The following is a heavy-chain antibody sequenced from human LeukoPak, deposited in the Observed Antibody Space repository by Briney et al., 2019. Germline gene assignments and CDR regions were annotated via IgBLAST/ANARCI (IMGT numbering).Heavy chain of an antibody. J-gene: IGHJ2*01. D-gene: IGHD6-13*01. CDR2: ISSTSSYI. CDR1: GFSFSTYS. Sequence: AGGSLRLSCAGSGFSFSTYSMTWVRQAPGKGLEWVASISSTSSYIYYADSAEGRFTISRDNAKNSQYLQMNSLRAEDTAVYFCAGGSSWVHWYFDHWGRGTRVTVSS. CDR3: AGGSSWVHWYFDH. V-gene: IGHV3-21*01.